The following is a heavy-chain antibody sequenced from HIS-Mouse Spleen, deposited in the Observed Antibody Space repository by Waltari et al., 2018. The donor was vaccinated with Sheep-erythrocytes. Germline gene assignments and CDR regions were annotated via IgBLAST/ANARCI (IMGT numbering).Heavy chain of an antibody. CDR2: IYYSGST. D-gene: IGHD3-3*01. V-gene: IGHV4-39*07. CDR3: ARDEGTYYDFWSGYPPSYYFDY. CDR1: GGSISSISYY. J-gene: IGHJ4*02. Sequence: QLQLQESGPGLVKPSETLSLTCTVSGGSISSISYYWGWIRQPPGKGLEWIGSIYYSGSTYYNPSLKSRVTISVDTSKNQFSLKLSSVTAADTAVYYCARDEGTYYDFWSGYPPSYYFDYWGQGTLVTVSS.